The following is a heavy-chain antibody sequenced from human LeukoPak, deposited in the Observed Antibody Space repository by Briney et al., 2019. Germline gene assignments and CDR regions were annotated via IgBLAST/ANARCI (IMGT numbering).Heavy chain of an antibody. D-gene: IGHD6-13*01. J-gene: IGHJ4*02. Sequence: GGSLTLSCAASGFTFSSYSMNWVRQAPGKGLELVSSISSSSSYIYYADSVKGRFTISRDNAKNSLYLQMSSLRAEDTAVYYCARDVPLGGSSSWDFDYWGQGTLVTVSS. CDR3: ARDVPLGGSSSWDFDY. CDR1: GFTFSSYS. CDR2: ISSSSSYI. V-gene: IGHV3-21*01.